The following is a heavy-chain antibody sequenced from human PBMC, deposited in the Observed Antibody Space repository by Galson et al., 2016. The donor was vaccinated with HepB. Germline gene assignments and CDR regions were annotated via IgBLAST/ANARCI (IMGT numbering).Heavy chain of an antibody. CDR3: VRGVYGDHGWFDY. Sequence: LRLSCAASGFTVSNNYMTWVRQAPGKGPEYVSVIYSGGTTYYADSVKGRFTISRDNSQNSLFLQMNTLRAEDTAVYFCVRGVYGDHGWFDYWGQGTLVTVSS. J-gene: IGHJ4*02. D-gene: IGHD4-17*01. CDR1: GFTVSNNY. CDR2: IYSGGTT. V-gene: IGHV3-66*02.